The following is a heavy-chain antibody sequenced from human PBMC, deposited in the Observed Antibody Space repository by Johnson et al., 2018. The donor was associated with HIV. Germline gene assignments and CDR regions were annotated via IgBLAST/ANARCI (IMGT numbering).Heavy chain of an antibody. CDR2: DGGNK. V-gene: IGHV3-30*07. J-gene: IGHJ3*02. CDR3: AKDRTSAQSAFDI. Sequence: DGGNKYYAASVKGRVTISGDNSKNTLYLQMNSLRAEDTAVYYCAKDRTSAQSAFDIWGQGTMVTVSS. D-gene: IGHD1-1*01.